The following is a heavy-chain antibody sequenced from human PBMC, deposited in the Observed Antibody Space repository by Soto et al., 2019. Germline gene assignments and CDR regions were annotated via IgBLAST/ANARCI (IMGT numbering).Heavy chain of an antibody. V-gene: IGHV3-9*01. J-gene: IGHJ4*02. CDR3: AKVNSGPFGLYYFDY. D-gene: IGHD3-16*01. Sequence: PGGSLRLSCAASGFTFDDYAMHWVRQAPGKGLEWVSGISWNSGSIGYADSVKGRFTISRDNAKNSLYLQMNSLRAEDTALYYCAKVNSGPFGLYYFDYWGQGTLVTVSS. CDR2: ISWNSGSI. CDR1: GFTFDDYA.